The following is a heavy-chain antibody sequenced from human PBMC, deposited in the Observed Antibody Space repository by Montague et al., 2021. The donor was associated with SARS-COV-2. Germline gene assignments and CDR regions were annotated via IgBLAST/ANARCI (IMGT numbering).Heavy chain of an antibody. D-gene: IGHD4-23*01. CDR2: IGST. CDR3: AMLYGGGGGRGY. J-gene: IGHJ4*02. V-gene: IGHV4-59*01. CDR1: GVSIDGNH. Sequence: SETLSLTCTVSGVSIDGNHWTWVRQSPGKGLEWIGQIGSTNYNPSLESRISTSVDTSKSQFSLNLASVAAADSAIYYCAMLYGGGGGRGYWGQGTLVTVSS.